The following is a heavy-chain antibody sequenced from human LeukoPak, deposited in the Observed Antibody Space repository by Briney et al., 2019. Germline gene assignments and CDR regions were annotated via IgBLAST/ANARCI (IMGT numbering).Heavy chain of an antibody. CDR3: ARDPRFDESGCHDY. D-gene: IGHD1-26*01. V-gene: IGHV1-46*01. J-gene: IGHJ4*01. CDR2: ISPTAGTK. CDR1: GYSFTSYY. Sequence: DSVTVSCRASGYSFTSYYIHWVRQAPGEGLEWMGLISPTAGTKVYAQNFQGRVTMTTDTSTRTAFLEVSGLTSADTAVYYCARDPRFDESGCHDYWGPGAQVSVSS.